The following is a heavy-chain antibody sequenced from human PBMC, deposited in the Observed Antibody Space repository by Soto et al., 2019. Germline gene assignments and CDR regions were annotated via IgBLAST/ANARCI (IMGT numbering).Heavy chain of an antibody. V-gene: IGHV3-21*01. CDR1: GFTFSRNT. D-gene: IGHD3-3*02. CDR2: ITSSGSYV. Sequence: GGSLRLSCVTSGFTFSRNTMNWVRQAPGKGLEWVASITSSGSYVYYADSVKGRFNASRDNAKNSLSLQMDSLRPDDTVIYFCVKDEGIEAMDVWGQGATVTVSS. J-gene: IGHJ6*02. CDR3: VKDEGIEAMDV.